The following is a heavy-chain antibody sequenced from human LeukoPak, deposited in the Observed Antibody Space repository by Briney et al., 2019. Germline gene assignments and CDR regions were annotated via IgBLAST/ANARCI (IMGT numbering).Heavy chain of an antibody. CDR3: ARGGAVATRGFDY. J-gene: IGHJ4*02. CDR2: INLNSGGT. Sequence: ASVSVSCKASGYTFTGYYMHWVRQAPGQGLEWMGWINLNSGGTNYAQKYQGRVTMTRDTSISTAYMELSRLRSDGTAVYYCARGGAVATRGFDYWGQGTLVTVSS. D-gene: IGHD6-19*01. CDR1: GYTFTGYY. V-gene: IGHV1-2*02.